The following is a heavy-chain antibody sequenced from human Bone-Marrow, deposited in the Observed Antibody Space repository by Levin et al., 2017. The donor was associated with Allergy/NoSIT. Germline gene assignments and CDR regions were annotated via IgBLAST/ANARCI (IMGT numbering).Heavy chain of an antibody. D-gene: IGHD2-15*01. CDR2: IYYSGST. J-gene: IGHJ4*02. V-gene: IGHV4-30-4*01. Sequence: SETLSLTCTVSGDSISSGDDYCSWIRQPPGKGLEWIGYIYYSGSTYYNPSLKSRVTISVDTSKNQFSLRLSFVTATDTAVYYCARCTGGTCYTGLDYWGQGTLVTVSS. CDR3: ARCTGGTCYTGLDY. CDR1: GDSISSGDDY.